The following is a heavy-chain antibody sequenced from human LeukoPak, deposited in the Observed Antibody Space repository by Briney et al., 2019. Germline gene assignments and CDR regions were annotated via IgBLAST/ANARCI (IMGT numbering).Heavy chain of an antibody. D-gene: IGHD1-26*01. J-gene: IGHJ2*01. V-gene: IGHV3-74*01. CDR1: GFTFSSNW. CDR2: MHSEGN. Sequence: GGSLRLSWAASGFTFSSNWIHWVRQAPGKGLVWVSRMHSEGNSYADSVKGRFTISRDDAKNTLYLRMNSLRVEDSAMYYCARDPGSRSHDWYFDLWGRGTLVTVSS. CDR3: ARDPGSRSHDWYFDL.